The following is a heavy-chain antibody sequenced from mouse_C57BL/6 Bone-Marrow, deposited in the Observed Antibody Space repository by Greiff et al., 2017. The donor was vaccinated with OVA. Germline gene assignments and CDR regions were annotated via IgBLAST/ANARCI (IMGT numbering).Heavy chain of an antibody. Sequence: VQLQQSGAELVRPGASVKLSCTASGFNIKDDYMHWVQQRPEKGLEWIGWIDPEDGDTEYASKFQGKATITADTSSNTAYLQLSSLTSEDTAVYYCTTFYGSSYFDYWGQGTTLTVSS. D-gene: IGHD1-1*01. V-gene: IGHV14-4*01. J-gene: IGHJ2*01. CDR1: GFNIKDDY. CDR2: IDPEDGDT. CDR3: TTFYGSSYFDY.